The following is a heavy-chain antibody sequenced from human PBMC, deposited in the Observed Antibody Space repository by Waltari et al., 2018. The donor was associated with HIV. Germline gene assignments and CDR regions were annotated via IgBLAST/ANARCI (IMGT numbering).Heavy chain of an antibody. CDR3: AKERLEWLLGSPFDY. CDR1: GFTFRSFG. V-gene: IGHV3-30*02. J-gene: IGHJ4*02. Sequence: QVQLVESGGGVVQPGGSLRLSCAASGFTFRSFGLHCVRQAPGKGLEWVAFIRYDGSNKYYADSVKGRFTISRDNSKNTLYLQMNSLRAEDTAVYYCAKERLEWLLGSPFDYWGQGTLVTVSS. D-gene: IGHD3-3*01. CDR2: IRYDGSNK.